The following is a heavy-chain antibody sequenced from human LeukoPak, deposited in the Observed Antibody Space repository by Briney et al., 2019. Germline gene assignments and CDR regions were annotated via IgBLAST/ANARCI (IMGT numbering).Heavy chain of an antibody. J-gene: IGHJ4*02. CDR1: GFTFSSYA. Sequence: GGSLRLSCAASGFTFSSYAMSWVRQAPGKGLEWVSGISGSGGSTYYADSVKGRFTISRDNSKNTLYLQMNSLRAEDTAVYYCARTYYYDSSGSYYFDYWGQGILVTVSS. CDR3: ARTYYYDSSGSYYFDY. V-gene: IGHV3-23*01. D-gene: IGHD3-22*01. CDR2: ISGSGGST.